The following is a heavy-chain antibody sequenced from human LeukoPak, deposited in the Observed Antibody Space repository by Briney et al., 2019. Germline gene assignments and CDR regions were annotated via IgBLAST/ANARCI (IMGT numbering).Heavy chain of an antibody. CDR2: IDPSDSYT. CDR3: ARQRADYSIDY. V-gene: IGHV5-10-1*01. Sequence: GESLKISCQASGYSFSSYWISWVRQMPGKGLEWMGRIDPSDSYTIYSPSFQGHVTSSADKSISTAYLQWSSLKASDTAMYYCARQRADYSIDYWGQGTLVTVSS. J-gene: IGHJ4*02. CDR1: GYSFSSYW. D-gene: IGHD4-11*01.